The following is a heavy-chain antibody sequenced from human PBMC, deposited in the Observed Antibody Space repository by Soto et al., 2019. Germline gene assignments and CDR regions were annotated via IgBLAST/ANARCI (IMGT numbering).Heavy chain of an antibody. D-gene: IGHD5-18*01. Sequence: QLQLQESGPGLVKPSETLSLTCTVSGDSISSDSYYWGWIRQPPGKGLECIGSVYYSGRTYYNPSLESRVTIYVDTYKSQFSLNLRSVTAADTAVYYCARQSSGYTYGGGFDYWGQGTLVTVSS. CDR3: ARQSSGYTYGGGFDY. CDR2: VYYSGRT. CDR1: GDSISSDSYY. V-gene: IGHV4-39*01. J-gene: IGHJ4*02.